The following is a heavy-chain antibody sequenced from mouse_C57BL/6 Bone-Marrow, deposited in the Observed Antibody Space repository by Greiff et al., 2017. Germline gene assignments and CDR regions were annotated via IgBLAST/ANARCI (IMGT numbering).Heavy chain of an antibody. CDR3: TTFGTTVPQAWFAY. J-gene: IGHJ3*01. Sequence: VQLQQSGAELVRPGASVKLSCTASGFNIKDDYMHWVKQRPEQGLEWIGWIDPENGDTEYASQFQGKATITADTSSNTAYLQLSSLTSEDTAVYYCTTFGTTVPQAWFAYWGQGTLVTVSA. D-gene: IGHD1-1*01. CDR1: GFNIKDDY. V-gene: IGHV14-4*01. CDR2: IDPENGDT.